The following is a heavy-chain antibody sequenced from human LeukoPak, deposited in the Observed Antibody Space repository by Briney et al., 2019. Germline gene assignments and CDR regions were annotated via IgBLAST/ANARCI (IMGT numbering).Heavy chain of an antibody. V-gene: IGHV1-69*13. J-gene: IGHJ4*02. CDR3: ARDVGVGGFKGVFDY. CDR1: GGTFSSYA. D-gene: IGHD3-16*01. Sequence: SVKVSCKASGGTFSSYAISWVRQAPGQGLEWMGGIVPIFGTANYAQKFQGRVTITADESTSTAYMELSSLRSEDTAVYYCARDVGVGGFKGVFDYWGQGTLVTVSS. CDR2: IVPIFGTA.